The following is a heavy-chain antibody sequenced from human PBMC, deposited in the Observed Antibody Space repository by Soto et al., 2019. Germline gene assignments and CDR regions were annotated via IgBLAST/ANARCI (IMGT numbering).Heavy chain of an antibody. CDR1: GFTFSSYG. Sequence: QVQLVESGGGVVQPGRSLRLSCAASGFTFSSYGMHWVRQAPGKGLEWVAVIWYDGSNNYYADSVKGRFTISRDNSKNRLYLQLNSLRAADTAVYYCARDGPTPYYYGSGTALDYWGQGTVVTVSS. V-gene: IGHV3-33*01. D-gene: IGHD3-10*01. CDR2: IWYDGSNN. CDR3: ARDGPTPYYYGSGTALDY. J-gene: IGHJ4*02.